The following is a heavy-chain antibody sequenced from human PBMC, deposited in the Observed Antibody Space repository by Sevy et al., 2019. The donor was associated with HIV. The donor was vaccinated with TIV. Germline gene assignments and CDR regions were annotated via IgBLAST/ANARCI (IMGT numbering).Heavy chain of an antibody. J-gene: IGHJ6*02. CDR3: ARASPNYYYGMDV. Sequence: GSLSLTCTVSGASISGYYWSRIRQPPGKGLEWIGYIFYSRSTHYSPSLKSRVTISVDTSKNQFSLRLSSMTAADTAVYYCARASPNYYYGMDVWGQGTTVTVSS. V-gene: IGHV4-59*01. CDR2: IFYSRST. CDR1: GASISGYY.